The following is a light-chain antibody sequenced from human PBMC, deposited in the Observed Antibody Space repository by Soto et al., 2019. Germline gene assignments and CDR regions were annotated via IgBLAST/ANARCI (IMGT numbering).Light chain of an antibody. J-gene: IGKJ2*01. Sequence: EIVLTQSPGTLSLSPGERATLSCRASQSVSSSHLAWYQQKPGQAPRLFMYGASNRATGIPDRFSGSGSGKDFTLTISRLEPEDFAVYYCQQYGSPPVTFGHGTKLEIK. V-gene: IGKV3-20*01. CDR1: QSVSSSH. CDR3: QQYGSPPVT. CDR2: GAS.